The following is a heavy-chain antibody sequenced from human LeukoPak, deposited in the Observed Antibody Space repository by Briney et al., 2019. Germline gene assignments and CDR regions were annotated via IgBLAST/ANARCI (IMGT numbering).Heavy chain of an antibody. Sequence: GGSLRLSCEASGFIFSSYWMHWVRQAPGKGLVWVSHINTDGSSTNYADSVRGRFTVSRDNAKNTLNLQMNSLSAEDTAVYYCARDNGGVDYWGQGTLVTVSS. D-gene: IGHD2-8*01. CDR1: GFIFSSYW. V-gene: IGHV3-74*01. CDR2: INTDGSST. CDR3: ARDNGGVDY. J-gene: IGHJ4*02.